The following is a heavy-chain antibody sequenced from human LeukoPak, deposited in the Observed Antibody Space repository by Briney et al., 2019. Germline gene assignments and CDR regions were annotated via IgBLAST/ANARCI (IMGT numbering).Heavy chain of an antibody. CDR2: VTASGENT. CDR1: GFTFTNYA. J-gene: IGHJ4*02. Sequence: GGSLRLSCAASGFTFTNYAMSWVRQAPGKGLQWVSGVTASGENTYYADSVTGRFTISRDNSMNTLYLQMNSLRAEDTAVYYCATQPPYYDFWGGYPPNYFDYWGQGTLVTVSS. D-gene: IGHD3-3*01. CDR3: ATQPPYYDFWGGYPPNYFDY. V-gene: IGHV3-23*01.